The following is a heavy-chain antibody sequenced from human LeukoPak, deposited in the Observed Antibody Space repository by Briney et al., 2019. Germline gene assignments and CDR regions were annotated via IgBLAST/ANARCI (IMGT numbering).Heavy chain of an antibody. D-gene: IGHD2-2*03. J-gene: IGHJ6*03. V-gene: IGHV4-59*12. CDR2: ISDSGST. CDR3: ARDLDIVVVPAAIPDYYYYYMDV. Sequence: SETLSLTCTVSGGSISTYYWNWIRQSPGKGLEWIGHISDSGSTNYNPSLKSRVTMSVDTSKNQFSLKLSSVTAADTAVYYCARDLDIVVVPAAIPDYYYYYMDVWGKGTTVTVSS. CDR1: GGSISTYY.